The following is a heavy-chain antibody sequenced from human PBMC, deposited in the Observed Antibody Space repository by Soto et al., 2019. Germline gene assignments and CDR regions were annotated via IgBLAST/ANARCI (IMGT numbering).Heavy chain of an antibody. CDR1: GYTFTTYG. CDR3: AREVGHMDV. J-gene: IGHJ6*02. Sequence: GASVKVSGKASGYTFTTYGINWVLQAPGQGLEWMGWVSPYNGDTTYAQKVQGRVTMTTDTSTRTAYLELRSLRSDDTAVYYCAREVGHMDVWGQGTTVTVSS. CDR2: VSPYNGDT. D-gene: IGHD2-2*01. V-gene: IGHV1-18*04.